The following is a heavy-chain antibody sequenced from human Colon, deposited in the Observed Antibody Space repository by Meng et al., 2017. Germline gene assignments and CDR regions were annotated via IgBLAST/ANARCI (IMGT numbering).Heavy chain of an antibody. V-gene: IGHV4-34*01. D-gene: IGHD5-12*01. CDR2: INHSGST. CDR3: ARGRYSGYLP. Sequence: GQLQQWGAGLLKPSELLSLTCAVYGGSFRSYYLSRIRQPPGKGLEWIGEINHSGSTNYNPSLKSRVTISVDTSKNQFSLKLSSVTAADTAVYYCARGRYSGYLPWGQGTLVTVSS. J-gene: IGHJ5*02. CDR1: GGSFRSYY.